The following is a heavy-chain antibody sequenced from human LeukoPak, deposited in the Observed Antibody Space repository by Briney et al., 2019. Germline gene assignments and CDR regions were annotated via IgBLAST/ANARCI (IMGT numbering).Heavy chain of an antibody. J-gene: IGHJ4*02. V-gene: IGHV3-9*01. CDR2: ISWNSGSI. CDR1: GFTFDDYA. Sequence: PGGSLRLSCAASGFTFDDYAMHWVRQAPGKGLEWVSGISWNSGSIGYVDSVKGRFTISRGNAKNSLYLQMNSLRAEDTALYYCAIGVAVAGTLDYWGQGTLVTVSS. D-gene: IGHD6-19*01. CDR3: AIGVAVAGTLDY.